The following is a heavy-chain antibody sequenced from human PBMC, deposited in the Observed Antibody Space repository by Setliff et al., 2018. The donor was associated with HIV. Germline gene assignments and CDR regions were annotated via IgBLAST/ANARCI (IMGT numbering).Heavy chain of an antibody. J-gene: IGHJ4*02. V-gene: IGHV5-51*01. CDR3: GRSGKSGELYAY. D-gene: IGHD3-10*01. CDR2: IYPIDSDT. CDR1: GYSFTNYW. Sequence: PGESLKISCKGSGYSFTNYWVGWVRQMPGRGLEWMGIIYPIDSDTKYSPSFWGRVTISVDKSTNTAYLHWNSLRSADTAMYYCGRSGKSGELYAYWGQGTQVTVSS.